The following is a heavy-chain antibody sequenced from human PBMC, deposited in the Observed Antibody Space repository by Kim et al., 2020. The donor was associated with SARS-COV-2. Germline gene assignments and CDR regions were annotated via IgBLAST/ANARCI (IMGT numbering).Heavy chain of an antibody. V-gene: IGHV4-34*01. CDR1: GGSFSDYN. Sequence: SETLSLTCAVYGGSFSDYNWSWIRQPPGKGLEWVGEINHGGSTTYCPSLKSRISISVDTSKSQFSLRLRSLTAADTAVYYCASGREGGVPAPRFGLGPYYDNYAWDVWGQGTAVAVSS. D-gene: IGHD2-2*01. CDR3: ASGREGGVPAPRFGLGPYYDNYAWDV. CDR2: INHGGST. J-gene: IGHJ6*02.